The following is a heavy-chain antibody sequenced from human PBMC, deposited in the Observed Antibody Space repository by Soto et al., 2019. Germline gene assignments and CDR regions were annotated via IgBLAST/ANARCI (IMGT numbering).Heavy chain of an antibody. CDR2: ARSTAYGETT. J-gene: IGHJ6*02. V-gene: IGHV3-49*03. Sequence: GGSLRLSCTTSGFIFGDYAMSWFRLAPGKGLEWVGIARSTAYGETTEYAASVRGRFTISRDNSKSIAYLQMNSLTSEDTAVYYCARYTYTSRYSYYGMDVWGHGTTVTVSS. CDR1: GFIFGDYA. D-gene: IGHD6-13*01. CDR3: ARYTYTSRYSYYGMDV.